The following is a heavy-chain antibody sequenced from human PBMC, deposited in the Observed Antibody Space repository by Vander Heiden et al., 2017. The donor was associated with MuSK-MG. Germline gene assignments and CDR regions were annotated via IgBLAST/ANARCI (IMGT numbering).Heavy chain of an antibody. V-gene: IGHV4-34*01. J-gene: IGHJ4*02. CDR2: INHSGST. Sequence: QVQLQQWGAGLLKPSETLSLTCAVYGGPFSGYYWSWIRQSPGKGLEWIGEINHSGSTNYNPSLKSRVTISVDTSKNQFSLKLSSVTAADTAVYYCARGVNQGDRYHFEYWGKGTLVTVSS. CDR1: GGPFSGYY. D-gene: IGHD3-16*01. CDR3: ARGVNQGDRYHFEY.